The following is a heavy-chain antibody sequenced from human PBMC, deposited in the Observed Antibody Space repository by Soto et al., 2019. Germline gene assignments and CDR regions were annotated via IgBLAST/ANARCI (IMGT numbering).Heavy chain of an antibody. CDR1: GGSISSYY. V-gene: IGHV4-59*01. CDR2: IYYSGST. J-gene: IGHJ4*02. CDR3: ARGSSGSSYYFDY. D-gene: IGHD1-26*01. Sequence: SETLSLTCTVSGGSISSYYWSWIRQPPGKGLEWIGYIYYSGSTNYNPSLKSRATISVDTSKNQFSLKLSSVTAADTAVYYCARGSSGSSYYFDYWGQGNLVTVSS.